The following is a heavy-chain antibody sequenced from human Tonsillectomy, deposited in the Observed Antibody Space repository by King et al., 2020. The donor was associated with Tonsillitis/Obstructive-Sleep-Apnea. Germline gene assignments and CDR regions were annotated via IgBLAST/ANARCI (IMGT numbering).Heavy chain of an antibody. CDR3: TAGTGKTDFDY. CDR2: IKSETDSGTT. D-gene: IGHD1-1*01. V-gene: IGHV3-15*01. J-gene: IGHJ4*02. CDR1: GFTFNYAW. Sequence: VQLVESGGGLVKPGGSLRLSCVASGFTFNYAWMSWVRQAPGKGLEWVGRIKSETDSGTTEYAAPVKGRFTISRDDPKNTLYLEMNSLNTEDTAVYYCTAGTGKTDFDYWGQGTLVTVSS.